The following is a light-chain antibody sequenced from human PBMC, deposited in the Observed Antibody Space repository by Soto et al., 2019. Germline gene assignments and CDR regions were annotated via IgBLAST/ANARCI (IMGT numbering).Light chain of an antibody. CDR1: QNIGNW. Sequence: DIQMTQSPSTLSPSVGDRVTITCRASQNIGNWLAWYQQKPGKAPKILIYGASTLERGVPSRFSGSGSGTEFTLTITNLQPDDFATYYCQQYNTYSATFGQGTRLEIK. CDR3: QQYNTYSAT. CDR2: GAS. V-gene: IGKV1-5*01. J-gene: IGKJ5*01.